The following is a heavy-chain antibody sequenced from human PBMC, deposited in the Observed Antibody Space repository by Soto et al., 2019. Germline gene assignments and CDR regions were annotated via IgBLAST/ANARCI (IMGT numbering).Heavy chain of an antibody. CDR2: VSNDGSNK. CDR1: GFTFSDFG. V-gene: IGHV3-30*18. CDR3: AKSGKAMGYYYGMDV. Sequence: QVQLVESGGGLVQPGRTLRLSCAASGFTFSDFGMHWVRQAPGKGLEWVAVVSNDGSNKYYADSVKGRFTISRDNSKNALYLQMRSLSAEDMAVYYCAKSGKAMGYYYGMDVWGQGTPVTVSS. D-gene: IGHD3-10*01. J-gene: IGHJ6*02.